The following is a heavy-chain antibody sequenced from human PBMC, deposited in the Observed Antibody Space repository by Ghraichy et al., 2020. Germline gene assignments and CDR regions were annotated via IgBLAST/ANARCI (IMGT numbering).Heavy chain of an antibody. Sequence: LETLSLTCTVSGGSISSYYWSWIRQPPGKGLEWIGYIYYSGSTNYNPSLKSRVTISVDTSKNQFSLKLSSVTAADTAVYYCAREGGPPSIAAAPMDVWGQGTTVTVSS. J-gene: IGHJ6*02. CDR2: IYYSGST. CDR1: GGSISSYY. D-gene: IGHD6-13*01. V-gene: IGHV4-59*01. CDR3: AREGGPPSIAAAPMDV.